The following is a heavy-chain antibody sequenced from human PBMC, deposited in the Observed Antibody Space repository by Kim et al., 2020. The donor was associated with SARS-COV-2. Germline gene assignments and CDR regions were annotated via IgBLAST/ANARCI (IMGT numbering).Heavy chain of an antibody. CDR3: ARADSSRWYDY. V-gene: IGHV1-3*01. CDR2: INADNGNT. CDR1: GYRFTSYP. Sequence: ASVKVSCKASGYRFTSYPIHWVRQAPGQRLEWMGWINADNGNTRYSLQFQGRVTITRDTSASTVYMEVSSLRSEDTAVYYCARADSSRWYDYWGQGTLVAVST. D-gene: IGHD3-22*01. J-gene: IGHJ4*02.